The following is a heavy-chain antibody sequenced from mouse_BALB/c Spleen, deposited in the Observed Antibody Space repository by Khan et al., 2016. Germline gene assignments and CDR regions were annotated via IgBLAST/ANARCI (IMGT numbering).Heavy chain of an antibody. CDR2: TNPTNGRT. CDR1: GYTFPSYW. V-gene: IGHV1S81*02. D-gene: IGHD1-1*01. CDR3: ARIKKIVATYFDY. J-gene: IGHJ2*01. Sequence: QVQLQQPGAELVKAGASVKMSCKASGYTFPSYWMHWVKQRPGQGLEWFAETNPTNGRTYYNEKFKSKATLTVDKSSSTAYMLLSGPTVEYSAVYYCARIKKIVATYFDYWGQGTTLTVSS.